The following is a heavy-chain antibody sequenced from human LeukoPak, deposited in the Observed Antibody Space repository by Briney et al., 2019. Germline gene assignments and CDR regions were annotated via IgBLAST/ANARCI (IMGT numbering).Heavy chain of an antibody. CDR1: AYTFTTYD. J-gene: IGHJ4*02. CDR2: MNPNSGNT. V-gene: IGHV1-8*03. D-gene: IGHD7-27*01. Sequence: ASVKVSCKASAYTFTTYDINWVRQATGQGLEWMGWMNPNSGNTGYAQKFQGRVTITRNTSITTAYMELSSLRSEDTAVYYCARGLLGGPIDYWGQGTLVTVSS. CDR3: ARGLLGGPIDY.